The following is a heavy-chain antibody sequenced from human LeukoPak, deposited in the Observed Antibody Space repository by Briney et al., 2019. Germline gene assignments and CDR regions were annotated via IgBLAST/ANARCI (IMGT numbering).Heavy chain of an antibody. D-gene: IGHD1-26*01. CDR3: VKDGGGSYSTTYDY. J-gene: IGHJ4*02. CDR1: GFTFSSYG. Sequence: PGGSLRLSCAASGFTFSSYGMHWVRQAPGKGLEWVAFIRYDGSNKYYADSVKGRFTISRDNSKNTLYLQMNSLRAEDTAVYYCVKDGGGSYSTTYDYWGQGTLVTVSS. CDR2: IRYDGSNK. V-gene: IGHV3-30*02.